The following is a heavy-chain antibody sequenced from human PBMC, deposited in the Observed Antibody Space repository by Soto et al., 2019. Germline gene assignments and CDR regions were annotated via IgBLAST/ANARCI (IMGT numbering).Heavy chain of an antibody. CDR1: GFTFSRYG. Sequence: PGGSLRLSCAASGFTFSRYGMNWVRQAPGKGPEWVSIITAAGGTYHAESVKGRFAVSRDTSQSTFYLQMNNLGAEDTAAYYCAPHVSCSGGSCRYDAFAIRGPGTMVTVSS. CDR2: ITAAGGT. J-gene: IGHJ3*02. D-gene: IGHD2-15*01. V-gene: IGHV3-23*01. CDR3: APHVSCSGGSCRYDAFAI.